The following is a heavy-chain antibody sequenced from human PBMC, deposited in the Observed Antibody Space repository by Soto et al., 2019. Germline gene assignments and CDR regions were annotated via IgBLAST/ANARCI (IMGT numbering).Heavy chain of an antibody. Sequence: ASVKVSCKTSGYTFTSYDINWVRQATGQGLEWMGWMNPNSGNTGYAQKFQGRVTMTRNTSISTAYMELSSLRSEDTAVYYCGRSPNPIDYGDIKYYSYMDVWGKGTTVTVSS. CDR3: GRSPNPIDYGDIKYYSYMDV. D-gene: IGHD4-17*01. J-gene: IGHJ6*03. V-gene: IGHV1-8*01. CDR2: MNPNSGNT. CDR1: GYTFTSYD.